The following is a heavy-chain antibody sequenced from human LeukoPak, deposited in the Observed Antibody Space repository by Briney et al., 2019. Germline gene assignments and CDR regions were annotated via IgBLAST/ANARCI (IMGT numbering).Heavy chain of an antibody. J-gene: IGHJ4*02. CDR3: FYFDY. CDR2: IYTSGST. CDR1: GGSISSGSYY. D-gene: IGHD6-13*01. Sequence: MTSQTLSLTCTVSGGSISSGSYYWSWIRQPAGKGLEWIGRIYTSGSTNYNPSLKSRVTISVDTSKNQFSLRVTYCARDLRAAVGTFYFDYWGQGTLVTVSS. V-gene: IGHV4-61*02.